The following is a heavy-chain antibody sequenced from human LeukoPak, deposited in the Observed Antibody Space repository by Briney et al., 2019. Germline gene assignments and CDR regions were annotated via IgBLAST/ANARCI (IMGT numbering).Heavy chain of an antibody. CDR2: IYSGGST. D-gene: IGHD3-22*01. J-gene: IGHJ3*02. Sequence: PGGSLRLSCAASGFTVSSHYMSLVRQAPGKWLAFVSVIYSGGSTYYADSVKGRFTISRDNSKNTLYLQMNSLRAEDTAVYYCARDRSSGYYGDAFDIWGQGTMVTVSS. V-gene: IGHV3-53*01. CDR3: ARDRSSGYYGDAFDI. CDR1: GFTVSSHY.